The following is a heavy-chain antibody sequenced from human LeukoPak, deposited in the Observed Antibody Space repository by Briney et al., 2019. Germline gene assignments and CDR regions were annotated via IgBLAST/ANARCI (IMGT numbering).Heavy chain of an antibody. J-gene: IGHJ5*02. D-gene: IGHD3-16*02. CDR2: TYYRSKWYN. CDR3: ARDGKGDYVWGSYRFHNWFDP. Sequence: SQTLSLTCAISGDSVSSNSAAWNWIRQSPSRGLEWLGRTYYRSKWYNDYAVSVKSRITINPDTSKNQFSLQLNSVTPEDTAVYYCARDGKGDYVWGSYRFHNWFDPWGQGTLVTVSS. CDR1: GDSVSSNSAA. V-gene: IGHV6-1*01.